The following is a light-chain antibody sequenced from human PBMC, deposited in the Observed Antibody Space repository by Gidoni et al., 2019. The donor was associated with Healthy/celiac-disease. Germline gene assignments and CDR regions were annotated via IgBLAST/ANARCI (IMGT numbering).Light chain of an antibody. CDR1: QSVLYSSNNKNY. CDR3: QQYYSTPT. J-gene: IGKJ1*01. CDR2: WAS. V-gene: IGKV4-1*01. Sequence: DIVMNQSPDSLAVSLGERATINCKSNQSVLYSSNNKNYLAWYQQKQGQTPKLLIYWASTRESGVPDRFSGSGSGTDFTLPISSLQAEDVAVYYCQQYYSTPTFXQXTKVETK.